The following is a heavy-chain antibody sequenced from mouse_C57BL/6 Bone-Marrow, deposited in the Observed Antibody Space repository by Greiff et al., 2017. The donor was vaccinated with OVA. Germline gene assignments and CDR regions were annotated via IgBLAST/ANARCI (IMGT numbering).Heavy chain of an antibody. Sequence: EVQLQQSGPELVKPGASVTLSCKASGYTFTDYYMNWVKQRHGKSLEWIGAINPHTGGTGYNQKFKGKATLTVDKSSSTAYMELRSLTSEDSAVYYCASSYGYFDVWGTGTTVTVSS. CDR1: GYTFTDYY. J-gene: IGHJ1*03. CDR3: ASSYGYFDV. V-gene: IGHV1-26*01. CDR2: INPHTGGT.